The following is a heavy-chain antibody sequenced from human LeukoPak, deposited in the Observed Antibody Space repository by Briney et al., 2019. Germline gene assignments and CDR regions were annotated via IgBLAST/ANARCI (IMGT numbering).Heavy chain of an antibody. Sequence: ASVKVSCKASGYSFTSNYIHWVRQAPGQGLEWMGMIYPRDGSTSYAQRFQDRVTVTRDTSTSTVHMELSGLRSEDTAVYYCARDQEGFDYWGQGTQVTISS. CDR2: IYPRDGST. J-gene: IGHJ4*02. CDR3: ARDQEGFDY. V-gene: IGHV1-46*01. CDR1: GYSFTSNY.